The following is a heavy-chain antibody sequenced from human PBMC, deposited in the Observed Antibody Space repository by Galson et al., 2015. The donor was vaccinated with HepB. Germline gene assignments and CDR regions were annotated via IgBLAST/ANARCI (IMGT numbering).Heavy chain of an antibody. CDR3: AKERVATAIWRDYYYYGMDV. CDR1: GFTFSSYG. D-gene: IGHD5-12*01. CDR2: ISFDGSNK. J-gene: IGHJ6*02. Sequence: SLRLSCAASGFTFSSYGVHWVRQAPGQGLEWVAVISFDGSNKYYADSVKGRFTISRDNAKNRLYMQMNSLRAEDTALYYCAKERVATAIWRDYYYYGMDVWGQGTTVTVSS. V-gene: IGHV3-30*18.